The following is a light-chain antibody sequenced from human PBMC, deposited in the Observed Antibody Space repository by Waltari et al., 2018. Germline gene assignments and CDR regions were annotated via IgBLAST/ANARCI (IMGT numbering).Light chain of an antibody. CDR3: QQYNKWPT. Sequence: EIVMTQSPATLSVSPGERATHSCRASQSVNLDLVWYQHKPGQAPKLLIYGASNRATGIPARFSGGGSGTEFTLTISGLQSEDSAVYYCQQYNKWPTFGGGTKVEIK. CDR1: QSVNLD. CDR2: GAS. V-gene: IGKV3-15*01. J-gene: IGKJ4*01.